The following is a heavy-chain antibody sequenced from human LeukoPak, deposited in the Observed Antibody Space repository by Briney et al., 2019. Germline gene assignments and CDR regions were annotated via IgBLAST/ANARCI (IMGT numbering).Heavy chain of an antibody. CDR2: FDPEDGET. CDR3: ATAAYSSAPHGMDV. D-gene: IGHD6-25*01. V-gene: IGHV1-24*01. CDR1: GYTLTELS. Sequence: ASVKVSCKVSGYTLTELSMHWVRQAPGKGLEWMGGFDPEDGETIYAQKFQGRVTMTEDTSTDTAYMELSSLRSEDTAVYYCATAAYSSAPHGMDVWGQGTTVTVSS. J-gene: IGHJ6*02.